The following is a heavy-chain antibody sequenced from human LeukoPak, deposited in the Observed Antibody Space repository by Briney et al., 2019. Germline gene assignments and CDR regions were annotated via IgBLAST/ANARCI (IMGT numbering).Heavy chain of an antibody. CDR3: ARQGYYYDSSGQEVDAFDI. CDR1: GGSISSHY. V-gene: IGHV4-59*08. J-gene: IGHJ3*02. D-gene: IGHD3-22*01. CDR2: IYYSGRT. Sequence: PSETLSLTCTVSGGSISSHYWSWIRQPPGKGLEWIGYIYYSGRTNYNPSLKSRVTMSVDTSKKQFSLKLSSVTAADTAVYYCARQGYYYDSSGQEVDAFDIWGQGTMVTVSS.